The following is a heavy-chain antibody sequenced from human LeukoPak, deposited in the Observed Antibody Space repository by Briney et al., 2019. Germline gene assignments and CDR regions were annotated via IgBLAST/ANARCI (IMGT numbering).Heavy chain of an antibody. V-gene: IGHV3-23*01. D-gene: IGHD3-3*01. Sequence: PGGSLRLSCAASGFTFDDYAMHWVRQAPGKGLEWVSGITGSGGSTYYADSVKGRFTISRDNSKNTLYLQMNNLRAEDTAVYYCAKVHHLFWSGYLDYWGQGTLVTVSS. CDR1: GFTFDDYA. CDR2: ITGSGGST. J-gene: IGHJ4*02. CDR3: AKVHHLFWSGYLDY.